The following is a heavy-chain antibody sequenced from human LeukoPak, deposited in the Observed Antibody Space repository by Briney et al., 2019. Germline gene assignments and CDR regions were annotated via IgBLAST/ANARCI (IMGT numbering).Heavy chain of an antibody. CDR2: IYPGDSDT. CDR1: GYSFTSYW. V-gene: IGHV5-51*01. Sequence: GESLKISCKGSGYSFTSYWIGWVRQMPGKGLEWMGVIYPGDSDTRYSPSFPGQVTISADKSISTAYLQWSSLKASDTAMYHCARPHYDFWSGYPYYFDYWGQGTLVTVSS. J-gene: IGHJ4*02. CDR3: ARPHYDFWSGYPYYFDY. D-gene: IGHD3-3*01.